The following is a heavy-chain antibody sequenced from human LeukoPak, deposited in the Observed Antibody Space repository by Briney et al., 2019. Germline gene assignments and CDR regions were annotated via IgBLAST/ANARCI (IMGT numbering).Heavy chain of an antibody. J-gene: IGHJ4*02. CDR2: IYYSGST. V-gene: IGHV4-59*01. CDR1: GGSISSYY. Sequence: PSETLSLTCTVSGGSISSYYWSWLRQPPGKGLEWIGYIYYSGSTNYNPSLTSRVTISVDTSKNQFSLKLSSVTAADTAVYYCARGLTTYYDRSGDDYWGQGTLVTVSS. CDR3: ARGLTTYYDRSGDDY. D-gene: IGHD3-22*01.